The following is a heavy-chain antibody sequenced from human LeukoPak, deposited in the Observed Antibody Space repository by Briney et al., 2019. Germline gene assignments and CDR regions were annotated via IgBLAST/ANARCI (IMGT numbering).Heavy chain of an antibody. CDR3: AKDYYYDSSGYYATTYYFDY. J-gene: IGHJ4*02. CDR1: GFTFSNYA. D-gene: IGHD3-22*01. CDR2: ISGSGGTT. Sequence: HPGGSLRLSCTASGFTFSNYAMRWVRQAPGKGLEWVSTISGSGGTTYYADSVKGRFTMSRDKSKNTLYLQMNSLRAEDTALYYCAKDYYYDSSGYYATTYYFDYWGQGTLVTVSS. V-gene: IGHV3-23*01.